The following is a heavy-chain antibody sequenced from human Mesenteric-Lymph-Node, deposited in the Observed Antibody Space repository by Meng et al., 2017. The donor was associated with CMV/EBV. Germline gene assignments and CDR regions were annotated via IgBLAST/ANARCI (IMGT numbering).Heavy chain of an antibody. V-gene: IGHV3-66*02. CDR1: GFTVSSNY. D-gene: IGHD4-23*01. J-gene: IGHJ6*02. Sequence: GESLKISCAASGFTVSSNYMSWDRQAPGKGLEWVSIAYSGGATYYADSVKGRFTISRDNSKNTLYLQMNSLRAEDTAVYYCAKDLFGGTGNSYYYYYGMDVWGQGTTVTVSS. CDR3: AKDLFGGTGNSYYYYYGMDV. CDR2: AYSGGAT.